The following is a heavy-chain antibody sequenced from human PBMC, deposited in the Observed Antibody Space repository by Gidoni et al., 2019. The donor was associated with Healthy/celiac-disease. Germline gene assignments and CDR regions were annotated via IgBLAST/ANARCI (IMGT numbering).Heavy chain of an antibody. J-gene: IGHJ4*02. CDR1: GFTFVDYG. V-gene: IGHV3-9*01. CDR3: AKDIQFGAATYVVDY. CDR2: IGWNSARI. D-gene: IGHD2-15*01. Sequence: EVQLVESGGGLVQPGGSLRLSCAASGFTFVDYGMHWVRQAPGKGLGWVSGIGWNSARIGYADSVKGRFIISRDNAKNSLYLQMNSLRAEDTALYYCAKDIQFGAATYVVDYWGQGTLVTVSS.